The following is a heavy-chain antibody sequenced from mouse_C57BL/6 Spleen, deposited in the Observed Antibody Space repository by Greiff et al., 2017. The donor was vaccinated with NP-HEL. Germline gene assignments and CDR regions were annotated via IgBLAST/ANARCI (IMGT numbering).Heavy chain of an antibody. Sequence: VQLQQPGAELVMPGASVKLSCKASGYTFTSYWMHWVKQRPGQGLEWIGEIDPSDSYTNYNQKFKGKSTLTVDKSSSTAYMQLSSLTSEDSAVYYCARSRDGYYDWYFDVWGTGTTVTVSS. V-gene: IGHV1-69*01. CDR2: IDPSDSYT. CDR3: ARSRDGYYDWYFDV. D-gene: IGHD2-3*01. J-gene: IGHJ1*03. CDR1: GYTFTSYW.